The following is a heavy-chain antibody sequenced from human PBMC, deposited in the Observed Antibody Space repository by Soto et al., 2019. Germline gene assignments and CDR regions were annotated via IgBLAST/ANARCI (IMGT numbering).Heavy chain of an antibody. V-gene: IGHV4-31*03. J-gene: IGHJ6*02. CDR3: ARDRGRAFTMVRGVPSGPSYYYYGMDV. CDR2: IYYSGST. D-gene: IGHD3-10*01. CDR1: GGSISSGGYY. Sequence: PSETLSLTCTVSGGSISSGGYYWSWIRQHPGKGLEWIGYIYYSGSTYYNPSLKSRVTISVDTSKNQFSLKLSSVTAADTAVYYCARDRGRAFTMVRGVPSGPSYYYYGMDVWGQGTTVTVSS.